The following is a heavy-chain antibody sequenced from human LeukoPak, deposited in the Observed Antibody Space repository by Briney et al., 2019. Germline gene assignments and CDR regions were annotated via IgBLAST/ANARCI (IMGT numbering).Heavy chain of an antibody. CDR2: IIPIFGIA. CDR1: GGTFSSYA. Sequence: GSSVKVSCKASGGTFSSYAISWVRQAPGQGLEWMGRIIPIFGIANYAQKFQGRVTITADKSTSTAYMELSSLRSEDTAVYYCGRVSGSSSELGTGWFDPWGEGTLVTVSS. D-gene: IGHD1-26*01. V-gene: IGHV1-69*04. CDR3: GRVSGSSSELGTGWFDP. J-gene: IGHJ5*02.